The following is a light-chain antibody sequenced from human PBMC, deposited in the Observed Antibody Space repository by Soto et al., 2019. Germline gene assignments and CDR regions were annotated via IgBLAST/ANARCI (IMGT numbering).Light chain of an antibody. J-gene: IGKJ1*01. Sequence: DIQMTQSPSSLSASVGDRVTITCRASQSISSYLNWYQQKPGKAPKLLIYAASSLQSGVPSRFSGSGSGTDFTLTISSLQPEDCATYYCHQSYSPPRTFGQGTKVEIK. V-gene: IGKV1-39*01. CDR1: QSISSY. CDR2: AAS. CDR3: HQSYSPPRT.